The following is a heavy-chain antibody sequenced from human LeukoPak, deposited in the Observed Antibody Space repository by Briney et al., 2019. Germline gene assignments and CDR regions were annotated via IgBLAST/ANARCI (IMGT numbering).Heavy chain of an antibody. CDR1: GGSISSYY. Sequence: PSETLSLTCTVSGGSISSYYWSWIRQPPGKGLEWIGYIYYSGSTNYNPSLKSRVTISVDTSKNQFSLKLSSVTAADTAVYYCARVPGYSSSWYVSGYYGMDVWGQGTTVTVSS. V-gene: IGHV4-59*01. J-gene: IGHJ6*02. CDR3: ARVPGYSSSWYVSGYYGMDV. D-gene: IGHD6-13*01. CDR2: IYYSGST.